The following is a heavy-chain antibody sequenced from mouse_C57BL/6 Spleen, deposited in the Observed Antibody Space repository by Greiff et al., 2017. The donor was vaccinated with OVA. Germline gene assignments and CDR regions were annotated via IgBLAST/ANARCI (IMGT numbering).Heavy chain of an antibody. CDR1: GFTFSDYY. V-gene: IGHV5-16*01. CDR2: INYDGSST. CDR3: ARYGYWYFDV. J-gene: IGHJ1*03. Sequence: DVKLVESEGGLVQPGSSMKLSCTASGFTFSDYYMAWVRQVPEKGLEWVANINYDGSSTYYLDSLKSRFIISRDNAKNILYLQMSSLKSEDTATYYCARYGYWYFDVWGTGTTVTVSS. D-gene: IGHD2-10*02.